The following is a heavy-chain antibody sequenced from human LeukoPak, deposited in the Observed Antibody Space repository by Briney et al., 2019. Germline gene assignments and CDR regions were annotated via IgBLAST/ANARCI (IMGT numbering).Heavy chain of an antibody. D-gene: IGHD3-22*01. CDR2: IYYSGST. CDR3: ARGDYYDTSGYYDY. CDR1: GGSISSGDYY. J-gene: IGHJ4*02. Sequence: SETLSLTCTVSGGSISSGDYYWSWIRQPPGKGLEWIGYIYYSGSTYYNPSLKSRVTISVDTSKNQFSLKLSSVTAADTAVYYCARGDYYDTSGYYDYWGQGTLVTVSS. V-gene: IGHV4-30-4*01.